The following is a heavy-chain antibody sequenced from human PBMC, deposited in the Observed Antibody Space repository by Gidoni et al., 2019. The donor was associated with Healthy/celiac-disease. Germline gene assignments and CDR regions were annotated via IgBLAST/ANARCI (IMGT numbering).Heavy chain of an antibody. CDR1: GGSFSGYY. CDR3: ARADTALDD. J-gene: IGHJ4*02. D-gene: IGHD5-18*01. V-gene: IGHV4-34*01. Sequence: QVQLQQWGAGLLTPSETLSLTCAVSGGSFSGYYWSWIRQPPGKGLEWIGEINNSGSTNYNPSRKRRVTISVDTSKNQFSLKLSSVTAADTAVYYCARADTALDDWGQGTLVTVSS. CDR2: INNSGST.